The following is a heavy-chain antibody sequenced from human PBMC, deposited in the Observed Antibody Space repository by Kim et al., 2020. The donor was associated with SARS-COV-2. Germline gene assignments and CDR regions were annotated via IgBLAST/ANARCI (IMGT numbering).Heavy chain of an antibody. D-gene: IGHD3-10*01. CDR3: ARGTNFYYGSGSYSSDY. Sequence: NGRFTNSRDKSKNTLDLQMNSLRTEDTAVYYCARGTNFYYGSGSYSSDYWGQGTLVTVSS. V-gene: IGHV3-30*01. J-gene: IGHJ4*02.